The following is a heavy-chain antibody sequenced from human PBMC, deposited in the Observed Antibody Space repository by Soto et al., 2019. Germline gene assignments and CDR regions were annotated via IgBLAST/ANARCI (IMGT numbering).Heavy chain of an antibody. J-gene: IGHJ4*02. D-gene: IGHD3-10*01. CDR2: ISAYNGNT. V-gene: IGHV1-18*01. CDR3: AGYYYGSGSYFGGVFDY. CDR1: GYTFTSYG. Sequence: ASVKVSCKASGYTFTSYGISWVRQAPGQGLEWMGWISAYNGNTNYAQKLQGRVTMTTDESTSTAYMELSSLRSEDTAVYYCAGYYYGSGSYFGGVFDYWGQGTLVTVSS.